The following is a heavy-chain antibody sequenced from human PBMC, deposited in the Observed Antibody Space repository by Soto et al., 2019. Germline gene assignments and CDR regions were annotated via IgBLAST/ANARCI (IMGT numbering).Heavy chain of an antibody. CDR2: INHSGST. Sequence: SETLSLTCAVYGGSFSGYYWSWIRQPPGKGLEWIGEINHSGSTNYNPSLKSRVTISVDTSKNQFSLKLSSVTAADTAVYYCGRPGEQNVAPFDYWGQGTLVTAPQ. D-gene: IGHD3-16*01. CDR3: GRPGEQNVAPFDY. V-gene: IGHV4-34*01. CDR1: GGSFSGYY. J-gene: IGHJ4*02.